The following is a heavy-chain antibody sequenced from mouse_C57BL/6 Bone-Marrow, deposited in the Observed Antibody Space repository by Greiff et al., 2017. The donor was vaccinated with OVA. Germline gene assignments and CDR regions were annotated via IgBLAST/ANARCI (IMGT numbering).Heavy chain of an antibody. CDR3: AREKGEPYYYAMDY. CDR1: GYTFTSYW. Sequence: QVQLQQPGAELVKPGASVTLSCKASGYTFTSYWMHWVKQRPGQGLEWIGMIHPNSGSTNYNEKFKSKATLTVDTSSSTAYMQLSSLTSEDSAGYFCAREKGEPYYYAMDYWGQGTSVTVSS. CDR2: IHPNSGST. V-gene: IGHV1-64*01. J-gene: IGHJ4*01.